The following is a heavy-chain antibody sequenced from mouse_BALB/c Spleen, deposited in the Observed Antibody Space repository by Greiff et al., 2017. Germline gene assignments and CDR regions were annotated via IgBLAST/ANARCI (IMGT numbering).Heavy chain of an antibody. J-gene: IGHJ2*01. V-gene: IGHV5-6-5*01. CDR2: ISSGGST. Sequence: EVKLMESGGGLVKPGGSLKLSCAASGFTFSSYAMSWVRQTPEKRPEWVASISSGGSTYYPDSVKGRFTISRDNARNILYLQMSSLRSEDTAMYYCAREGGTYYFDYWGQGTTLTVSS. D-gene: IGHD3-3*01. CDR3: AREGGTYYFDY. CDR1: GFTFSSYA.